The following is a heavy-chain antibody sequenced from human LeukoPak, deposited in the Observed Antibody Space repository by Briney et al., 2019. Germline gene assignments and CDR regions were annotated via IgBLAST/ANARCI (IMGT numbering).Heavy chain of an antibody. CDR1: GGSFSGYY. V-gene: IGHV4-34*01. J-gene: IGHJ6*04. D-gene: IGHD3-10*01. CDR3: TRGLRRYYGSGSYSNYYYGMDV. CDR2: INHSGST. Sequence: SETLSLTCAVYGGSFSGYYWSWIRQPPGKGLEWIGEINHSGSTNYNPSLKSRVTISVDTSTNQFSLKLSSATAADTAVYYCTRGLRRYYGSGSYSNYYYGMDVWGKGTTVTVSS.